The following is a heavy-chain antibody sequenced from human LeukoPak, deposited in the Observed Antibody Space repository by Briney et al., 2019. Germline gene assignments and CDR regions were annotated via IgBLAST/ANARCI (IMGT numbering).Heavy chain of an antibody. CDR1: GFTFSSYW. V-gene: IGHV3-7*01. CDR3: ALVSGGFWRSFDY. J-gene: IGHJ4*02. CDR2: IKQDGSEK. D-gene: IGHD3-3*01. Sequence: PGGSLRLSCAASGFTFSSYWMSWVRQAPGKGLEWVANIKQDGSEKYYVDSVKGRFTISRDNSKNTLYLQMNSLRAEDTAVYYCALVSGGFWRSFDYWGQGTLVTVSS.